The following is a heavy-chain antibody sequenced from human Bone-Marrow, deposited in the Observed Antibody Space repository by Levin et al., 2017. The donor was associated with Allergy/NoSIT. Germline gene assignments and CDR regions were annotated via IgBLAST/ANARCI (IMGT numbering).Heavy chain of an antibody. Sequence: LSLTCAASGFTFSSYGMHWVRQAPGKGLEWVAVIWYDGSNKYYADSVKGRFTISRDNSKNTLYLQMNSLRAEDTAVYYCARDPGDCSGGSCYYYYMDVWGKGTTVTVSS. V-gene: IGHV3-33*01. D-gene: IGHD2-15*01. CDR2: IWYDGSNK. J-gene: IGHJ6*03. CDR1: GFTFSSYG. CDR3: ARDPGDCSGGSCYYYYMDV.